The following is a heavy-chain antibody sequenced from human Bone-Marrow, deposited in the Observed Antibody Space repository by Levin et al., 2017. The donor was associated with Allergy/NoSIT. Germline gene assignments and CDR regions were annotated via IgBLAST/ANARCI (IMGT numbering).Heavy chain of an antibody. V-gene: IGHV3-11*01. D-gene: IGHD1/OR15-1a*01. CDR2: ISSSGSTI. J-gene: IGHJ4*02. Sequence: GESLKISCAASGFTFSDYYMSWIRQAPGKGLEWVSYISSSGSTIYYADSVKGRFTISRDNAKNSLYLQMNSLRAEDTAVYYCARDRTKLEHGPYDYWGQGTLVTVSS. CDR3: ARDRTKLEHGPYDY. CDR1: GFTFSDYY.